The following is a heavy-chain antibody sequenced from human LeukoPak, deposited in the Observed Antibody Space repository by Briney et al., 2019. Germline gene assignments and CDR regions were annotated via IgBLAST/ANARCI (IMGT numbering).Heavy chain of an antibody. V-gene: IGHV1-18*01. J-gene: IGHJ4*02. CDR3: ARDYGDCGYYFDC. CDR1: GYSFTSYG. Sequence: ASVKVSCKASGYSFTSYGISWVRQAPGQGLEWMGWISAYNDNTNYAQKLQGRVTMTTDTSTSTAYMELWSLRSDDTAVYYCARDYGDCGYYFDCWGQGTLVTVSS. CDR2: ISAYNDNT. D-gene: IGHD4-17*01.